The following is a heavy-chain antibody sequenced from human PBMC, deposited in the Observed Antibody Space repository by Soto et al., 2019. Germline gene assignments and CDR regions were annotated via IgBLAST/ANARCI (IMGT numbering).Heavy chain of an antibody. D-gene: IGHD3-10*01. CDR2: ISGSGGST. Sequence: EVQPLESGGGLVQPGGSLRLSCAASGFTFSSYAMNWVRQAPGKGLEWVSVISGSGGSTYYADSVKGRFTISRDNSKNTLYRQMNSLRAADTAVYYCAKRAYGSDFDYWGQGTLVTVSS. V-gene: IGHV3-23*01. CDR1: GFTFSSYA. J-gene: IGHJ4*02. CDR3: AKRAYGSDFDY.